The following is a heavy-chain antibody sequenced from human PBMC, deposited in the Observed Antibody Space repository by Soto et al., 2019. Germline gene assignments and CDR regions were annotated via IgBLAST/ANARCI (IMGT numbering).Heavy chain of an antibody. V-gene: IGHV3-30*18. CDR2: ISYDGSNK. Sequence: GGSLRLSCAASGFTFSSYGMHWVRQAPGKGLEWVAVISYDGSNKYYADSVKGRFTISRDNSKNTLYLQMNSLRAGDTAVYYCAKVPGADSSGYYPLAYYGMDVWGQGTTVTVSS. CDR1: GFTFSSYG. CDR3: AKVPGADSSGYYPLAYYGMDV. D-gene: IGHD3-22*01. J-gene: IGHJ6*02.